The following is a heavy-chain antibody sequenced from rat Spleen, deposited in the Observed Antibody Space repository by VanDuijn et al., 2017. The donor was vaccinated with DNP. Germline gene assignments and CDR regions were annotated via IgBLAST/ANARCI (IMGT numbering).Heavy chain of an antibody. J-gene: IGHJ2*01. CDR3: ARHGRRVFDY. CDR1: GFSLTNYG. CDR2: ISPSGGGT. V-gene: IGHV5-19*01. Sequence: VQLKESGPGLVQPSQTLSLTCTVSGFSLTNYGVSWVRQPPGKGLEWVTSISPSGGGTYYRDSVKGRFTISRDNADRTLYLQMNSLRSEDMATYYCARHGRRVFDYWGQGVMVTVSS. D-gene: IGHD1-11*01.